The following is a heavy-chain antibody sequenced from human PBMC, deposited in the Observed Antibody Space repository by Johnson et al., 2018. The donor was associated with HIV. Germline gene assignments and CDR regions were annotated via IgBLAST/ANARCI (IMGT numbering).Heavy chain of an antibody. CDR3: TTDGWELLHFRAKTPYACDI. CDR2: ISGSGGST. V-gene: IGHV3-23*04. D-gene: IGHD1-26*01. Sequence: VQLVESGGGLVQPGESLRLSCVASGFIFSDYYMSWVRQAPGKGLEWVSAISGSGGSTYYADSVKGRFTISRDDSKNTLYLQMNSLKTEDTAVYYCTTDGWELLHFRAKTPYACDIWGQGTMVIVSS. CDR1: GFIFSDYY. J-gene: IGHJ3*02.